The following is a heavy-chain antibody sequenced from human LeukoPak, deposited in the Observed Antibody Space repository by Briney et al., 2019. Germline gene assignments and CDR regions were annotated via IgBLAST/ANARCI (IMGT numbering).Heavy chain of an antibody. CDR2: MNPNSGNT. CDR3: ARGGDYYDSGGYYSRGYMDV. D-gene: IGHD3-22*01. Sequence: ASVKVSCKASGYTFTSYDINWVRQATGQGLEWMGWMNPNSGNTGYAQKFQGRVTITRNTSISTAYMELSSLRSEDTAVYYCARGGDYYDSGGYYSRGYMDVWGKGTTVTVSS. V-gene: IGHV1-8*03. CDR1: GYTFTSYD. J-gene: IGHJ6*03.